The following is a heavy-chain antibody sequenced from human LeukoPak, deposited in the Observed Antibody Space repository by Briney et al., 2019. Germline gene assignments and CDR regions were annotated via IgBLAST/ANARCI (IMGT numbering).Heavy chain of an antibody. CDR1: GYTFTSYW. CDR3: ARQRSYYDSSGYYYAFDI. D-gene: IGHD3-22*01. Sequence: GESLKISCRGSGYTFTSYWIAWVRQMPGKGLEWMGIIYPGDSDTRYSPSFQGQVTISADKSISTAYLQWSSLKASDTAMYYCARQRSYYDSSGYYYAFDIWGQGTMVTVSS. V-gene: IGHV5-51*01. CDR2: IYPGDSDT. J-gene: IGHJ3*02.